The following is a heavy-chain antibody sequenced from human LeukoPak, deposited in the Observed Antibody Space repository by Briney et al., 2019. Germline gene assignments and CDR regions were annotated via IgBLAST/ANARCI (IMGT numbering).Heavy chain of an antibody. Sequence: EASVKVSCKASGGTFSSYAISWVRQATGQGLEWMGWMNPKSNNRGYAQKFQGRVTITTNTSISTAYMELSNLRSEDTAVYYCARALKGNYYSGSGTYRWFAPWGQGTLVTVSS. V-gene: IGHV1-8*03. CDR1: GGTFSSYA. J-gene: IGHJ5*02. D-gene: IGHD3-10*01. CDR3: ARALKGNYYSGSGTYRWFAP. CDR2: MNPKSNNR.